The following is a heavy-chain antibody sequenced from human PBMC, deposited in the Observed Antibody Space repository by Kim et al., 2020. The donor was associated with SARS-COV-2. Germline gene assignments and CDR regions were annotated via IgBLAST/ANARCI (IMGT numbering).Heavy chain of an antibody. CDR3: SGSTGWYRLDY. V-gene: IGHV4-4*02. Sequence: SETLSLTCTVSGVSITSATWWTWVRQPPGKGLEWIGEMFHSGTTNYNPSLKSRVTIPVDKSKNHFSLNLNSVTAADTAAYYCSGSTGWYRLDYWGQGTLVTVSS. CDR2: MFHSGTT. J-gene: IGHJ4*02. D-gene: IGHD6-19*01. CDR1: GVSITSATW.